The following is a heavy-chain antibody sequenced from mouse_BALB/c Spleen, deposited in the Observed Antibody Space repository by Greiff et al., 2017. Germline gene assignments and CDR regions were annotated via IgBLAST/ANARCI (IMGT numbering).Heavy chain of an antibody. CDR3: SRGYDYSAWFAY. V-gene: IGHV1S56*01. CDR1: GYTFTSYY. J-gene: IGHJ3*01. Sequence: QVQLQQPGPELVKPGASVKMSCKASGYTFTSYYIHWVKQRPGQGLEWIGWIDPGDGSTKYNEKFKGKTTLTADKSSSTAYMLLSSLTSEDSAIYFGSRGYDYSAWFAYWGQGTLVTVSA. D-gene: IGHD2-4*01. CDR2: IDPGDGST.